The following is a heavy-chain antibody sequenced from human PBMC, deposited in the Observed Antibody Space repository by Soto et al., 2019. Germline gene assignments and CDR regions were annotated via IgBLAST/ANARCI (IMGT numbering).Heavy chain of an antibody. CDR1: GFTFSSYE. Sequence: EVQLVESGGGLVQPGGSLRLSCAASGFTFSSYEMNWVRQAPGKGLEWVSYISSSGSTIYYADSVKGRFTISRDNAKNSLYLQMNSLRAEDTAVYYCARDDGVATYYYYGMDVWGQGTTVTVSS. D-gene: IGHD4-17*01. CDR3: ARDDGVATYYYYGMDV. J-gene: IGHJ6*02. CDR2: ISSSGSTI. V-gene: IGHV3-48*03.